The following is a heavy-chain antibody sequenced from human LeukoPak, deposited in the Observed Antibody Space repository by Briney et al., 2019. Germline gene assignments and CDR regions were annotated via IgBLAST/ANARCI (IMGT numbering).Heavy chain of an antibody. CDR1: GYTVTSYG. Sequence: ASVKVSCKASGYTVTSYGISWVRQAPGQGLEWMGWISAYNGNTNYAQKLQGRVTMTTDTSTSTAYMELRSLRSDDTAVYYCARSVAGTQEFDYWGQGTLVTVSS. D-gene: IGHD6-19*01. CDR3: ARSVAGTQEFDY. CDR2: ISAYNGNT. V-gene: IGHV1-18*01. J-gene: IGHJ4*02.